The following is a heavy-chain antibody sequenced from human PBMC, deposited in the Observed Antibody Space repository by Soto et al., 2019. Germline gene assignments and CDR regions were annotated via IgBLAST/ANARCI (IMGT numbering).Heavy chain of an antibody. CDR1: GFTFISYA. CDR2: ISGGGDAT. J-gene: IGHJ2*01. Sequence: EVQLLESGGGLVQPGGSLRLSCAASGFTFISYAMNWVRQAPGKGLQWVAAISGGGDATFYADSVKGRFTISRDNSRNTVTLKMNSLGVDDTAVYYCGRKVPGSTTRPDYWYFDLWGRGTLVTVSS. V-gene: IGHV3-23*01. CDR3: GRKVPGSTTRPDYWYFDL. D-gene: IGHD3-10*01.